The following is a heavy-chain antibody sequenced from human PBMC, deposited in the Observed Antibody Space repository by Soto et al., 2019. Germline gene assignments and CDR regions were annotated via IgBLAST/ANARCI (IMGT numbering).Heavy chain of an antibody. Sequence: ASETLSLTCTVSGGSISSGGYYWSWIRQHPGKGLEWIGYIYYSGSTYYNPSLKSRVTISVDTSKNQFSLKLSSVTAADTAVYYCARSLGHYYYYMDVWGKGTTVTVSS. CDR2: IYYSGST. V-gene: IGHV4-31*03. CDR1: GGSISSGGYY. CDR3: ARSLGHYYYYMDV. J-gene: IGHJ6*03.